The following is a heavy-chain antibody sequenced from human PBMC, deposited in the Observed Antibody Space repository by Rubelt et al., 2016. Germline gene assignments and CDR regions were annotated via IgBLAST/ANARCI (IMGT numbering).Heavy chain of an antibody. CDR2: IYPGDSDT. V-gene: IGHV5-51*03. CDR1: GYNFAKSW. J-gene: IGHJ4*02. CDR3: ARLPQNTYYFDY. Sequence: EVQLVQSGAEVKKPGESLKISCQGSGYNFAKSWIGWVRQMSGKGLEWMGIIYPGDSDTRYNPVSRGQVAISADKSISTAYLQWSSLKASDTAMYYCARLPQNTYYFDYWGQGALVMVSS.